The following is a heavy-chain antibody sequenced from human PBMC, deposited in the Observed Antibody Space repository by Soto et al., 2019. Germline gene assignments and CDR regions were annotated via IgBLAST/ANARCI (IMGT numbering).Heavy chain of an antibody. CDR3: ARHRSAYGGKGTASFDV. CDR2: IYYSGTT. J-gene: IGHJ3*01. CDR1: GDSIIGYY. D-gene: IGHD2-21*02. Sequence: SETLSLTCSVSGDSIIGYYWSWIRLPPGKRLEWIANIYYSGTTNYNPSLKSRVTISADRSKNQFSLRLRSVTAADTAVYYCARHRSAYGGKGTASFDVWGQGNPGHRLL. V-gene: IGHV4-59*01.